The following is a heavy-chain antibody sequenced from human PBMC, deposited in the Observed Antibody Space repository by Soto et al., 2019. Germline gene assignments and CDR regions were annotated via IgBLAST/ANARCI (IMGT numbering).Heavy chain of an antibody. Sequence: PSETKSLSCSVSGGSIRSGDYCRNLIRQPPGKGLEWIGSIYYSGSTYYNPSLKSRVTISVDTSKNQFSLQMDSLTAEDTAVYYCARDEYSTGWYPDFWGQGTLVTVSS. J-gene: IGHJ4*02. CDR2: IYYSGST. CDR1: GGSIRSGDYC. V-gene: IGHV4-39*02. D-gene: IGHD6-19*01. CDR3: ARDEYSTGWYPDF.